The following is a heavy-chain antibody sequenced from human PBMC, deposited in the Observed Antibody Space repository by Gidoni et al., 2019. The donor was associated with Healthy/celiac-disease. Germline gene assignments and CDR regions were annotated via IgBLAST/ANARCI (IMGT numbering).Heavy chain of an antibody. CDR1: GFTFGDYA. D-gene: IGHD3-16*02. V-gene: IGHV3-49*04. J-gene: IGHJ4*02. Sequence: EVQLVESGGGLVQPGRSLRLSCTASGFTFGDYAMSWVRQAPGKGLEWVGFIRSKAYGGTTEYAASVKGRFTISRDDSKSIAYLQMNSLKTEDTAVYYCTRAGWDTFGGVIVLSPFDYWGQGTLVTVSS. CDR3: TRAGWDTFGGVIVLSPFDY. CDR2: IRSKAYGGTT.